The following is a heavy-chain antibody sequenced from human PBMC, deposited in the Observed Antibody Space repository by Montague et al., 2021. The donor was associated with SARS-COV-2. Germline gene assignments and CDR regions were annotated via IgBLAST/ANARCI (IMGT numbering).Heavy chain of an antibody. CDR1: GFTFSSYS. V-gene: IGHV3-21*01. J-gene: IGHJ6*03. CDR2: ISSSSSYI. D-gene: IGHD2-2*01. CDR3: ASSVSSTTGSTYYYYYMDV. Sequence: SLRLSCAASGFTFSSYSMYWVRQAPGKGPEWVSSISSSSSYIYYADSVKGRFTISRDNAKNSLYLQMNSLRAEDTAVYYCASSVSSTTGSTYYYYYMDVWGQGTTVTVSS.